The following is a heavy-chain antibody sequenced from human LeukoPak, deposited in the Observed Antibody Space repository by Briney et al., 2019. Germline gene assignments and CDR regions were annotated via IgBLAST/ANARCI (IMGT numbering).Heavy chain of an antibody. CDR1: GGSFSGYY. D-gene: IGHD6-19*01. CDR2: INHSGST. J-gene: IGHJ4*01. CDR3: ARGANSSVFDY. V-gene: IGHV4-34*01. Sequence: PSDTLSLTCAVYGGSFSGYYWSWIRQPPGKGLEWMGEINHSGSTNYNPSLKSRVTITVDTSKNQFSLRLSSVTAADTAVYYCARGANSSVFDYWSQGTLVTVSS.